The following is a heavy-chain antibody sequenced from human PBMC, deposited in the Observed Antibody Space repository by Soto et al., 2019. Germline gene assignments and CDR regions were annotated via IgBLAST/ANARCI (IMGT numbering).Heavy chain of an antibody. Sequence: EVPLLESGGGLVQPGGSLSLSCAASGFTFNSYAMSWVRQAPGKGLEWVSLISGNGGTTNYADSVKGRFTISRDNSKKKLYLQMDSLRAEYTAVYYCAKGKSHTLFGVDTLFDYWGQGTLVTVSS. CDR1: GFTFNSYA. V-gene: IGHV3-23*01. CDR2: ISGNGGTT. J-gene: IGHJ4*02. CDR3: AKGKSHTLFGVDTLFDY. D-gene: IGHD3-3*01.